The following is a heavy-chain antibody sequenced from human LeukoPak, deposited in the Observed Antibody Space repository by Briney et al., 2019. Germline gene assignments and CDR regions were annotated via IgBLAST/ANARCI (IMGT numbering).Heavy chain of an antibody. D-gene: IGHD2-15*01. CDR1: GYTFTSYG. J-gene: IGHJ5*02. Sequence: ASVKVSCKASGYTFTSYGISRVRQAPGQGLEWMGWISAYNGNTNYAQKLQGRVTMTTDTSTSTAYMELRSLRSDDTAVYYCARAPYCSGGSCPPPDWFDPWGQGTLVTVSS. CDR2: ISAYNGNT. CDR3: ARAPYCSGGSCPPPDWFDP. V-gene: IGHV1-18*04.